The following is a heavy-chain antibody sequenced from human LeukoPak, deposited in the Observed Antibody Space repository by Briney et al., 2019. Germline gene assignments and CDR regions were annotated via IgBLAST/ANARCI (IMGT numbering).Heavy chain of an antibody. CDR3: ARDKDPLVATSSFDY. Sequence: GGSLRLSCAASGFTFSSYSMSWVRQAPGKGLEWVSSISSSSSYIYYADSVKGRFTISGDNAKNSLYLQMNSLRAEDTAVYYCARDKDPLVATSSFDYWGQGTLVTVSS. V-gene: IGHV3-21*01. CDR1: GFTFSSYS. J-gene: IGHJ4*02. CDR2: ISSSSSYI. D-gene: IGHD5-12*01.